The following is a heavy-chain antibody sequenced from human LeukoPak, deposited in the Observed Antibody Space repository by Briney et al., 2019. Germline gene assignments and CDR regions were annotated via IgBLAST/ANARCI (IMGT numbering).Heavy chain of an antibody. CDR2: IWYDGSNK. Sequence: PGGSLRLSCAASGFTFSSYGMHWVRQAPGKGLEWVAVIWYDGSNKYYADSVKGRFTISRDNSKNTLYLQMNSLRAEDTAVYYCARAVGIRYFDWLLPYYYYSMDVWGQGTTVTVSS. D-gene: IGHD3-9*01. V-gene: IGHV3-33*01. CDR3: ARAVGIRYFDWLLPYYYYSMDV. J-gene: IGHJ6*02. CDR1: GFTFSSYG.